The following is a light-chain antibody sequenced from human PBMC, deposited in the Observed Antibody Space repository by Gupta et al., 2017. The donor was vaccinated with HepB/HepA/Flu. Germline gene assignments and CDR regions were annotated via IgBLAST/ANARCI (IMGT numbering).Light chain of an antibody. Sequence: QLVLTQSPSASAPLVASAKLTCTLSSGPRRPAIAGHTQHPQTGPRYLMKLDSDGSHIEGDGVPDRFSGSSSGAERYLTISSLQSEDEADYYCQTWDTGIRVFGGGTKLTVL. V-gene: IGLV4-69*01. CDR1: SGPRRPA. CDR2: LDSDGSH. CDR3: QTWDTGIRV. J-gene: IGLJ2*01.